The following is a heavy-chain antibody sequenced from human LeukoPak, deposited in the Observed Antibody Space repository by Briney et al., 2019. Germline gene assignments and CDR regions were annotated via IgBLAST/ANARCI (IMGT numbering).Heavy chain of an antibody. D-gene: IGHD3-22*01. Sequence: GGSLRLSCAASGFTFDDYGMSWVRQAPGKGLEWVSAISGSGGSTYYADSVKGRFTISRDNSKNTLYLQMNSLRAEDTAVYYCAKLTYYDSIGPSLAFDYWGQGTLVTVSS. CDR1: GFTFDDYG. J-gene: IGHJ4*02. V-gene: IGHV3-23*01. CDR3: AKLTYYDSIGPSLAFDY. CDR2: ISGSGGST.